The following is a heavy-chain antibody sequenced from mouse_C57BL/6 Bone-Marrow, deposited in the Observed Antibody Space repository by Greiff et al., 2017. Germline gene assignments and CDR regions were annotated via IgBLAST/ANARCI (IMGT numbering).Heavy chain of an antibody. CDR3: AMRWLLLYFDV. Sequence: EVQLQQSGPELVQPGASVKMSCKASGYTFTDYNMHWVKQSHGKSLEWIGYINPNNGGTSSNQKFKGKATLTVNKSSSTAYMELRSLTSEDSAVYYCAMRWLLLYFDVWGTGTTVTVSS. CDR1: GYTFTDYN. J-gene: IGHJ1*03. D-gene: IGHD2-3*01. CDR2: INPNNGGT. V-gene: IGHV1-22*01.